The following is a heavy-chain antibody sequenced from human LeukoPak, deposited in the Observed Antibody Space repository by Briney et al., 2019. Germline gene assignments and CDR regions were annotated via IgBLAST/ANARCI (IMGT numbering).Heavy chain of an antibody. D-gene: IGHD5-18*01. CDR2: VDHTGST. Sequence: SETLSLTCSVSDDSITMYYWTWIRQPPGKGLEWIGYVDHTGSTNFNPSLNGRVSISRDTTKNLFSLRLRSVTAADTAVYYCARDSMRQLWLLRGWFDPWGQGTLVTVSS. CDR1: DDSITMYY. CDR3: ARDSMRQLWLLRGWFDP. V-gene: IGHV4-59*12. J-gene: IGHJ5*02.